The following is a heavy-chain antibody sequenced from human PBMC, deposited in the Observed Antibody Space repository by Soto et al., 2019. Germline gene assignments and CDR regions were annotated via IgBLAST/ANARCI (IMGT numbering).Heavy chain of an antibody. CDR2: IIPIFGTA. V-gene: IGHV1-69*12. CDR1: GGTFSSYA. Sequence: QVQLVQSGAEVKKPGSSVKVSCKASGGTFSSYAISWVRQAPGQGLEWMGGIIPIFGTANYAQKFQGRVTITADESTSTAYIELSSLRSEDTAVYYCARGGGNLSTDYYYGMAVWGQGTTVTVSS. CDR3: ARGGGNLSTDYYYGMAV. J-gene: IGHJ6*02. D-gene: IGHD2-15*01.